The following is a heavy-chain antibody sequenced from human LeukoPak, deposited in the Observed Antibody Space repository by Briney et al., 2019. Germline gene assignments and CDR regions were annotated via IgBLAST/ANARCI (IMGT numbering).Heavy chain of an antibody. V-gene: IGHV3-23*01. CDR2: IYGSGVSI. Sequence: PGGSLRLSCVASGFTFKNYVTNWGRQAPGKGLEWLATIYGSGVSISYADSVKGRFTISRDNSNNTLYLQMKSLRAEDTALYYCAKDLGRELPAEAYWGQGILVTVSS. CDR1: GFTFKNYV. D-gene: IGHD5-24*01. CDR3: AKDLGRELPAEAY. J-gene: IGHJ4*02.